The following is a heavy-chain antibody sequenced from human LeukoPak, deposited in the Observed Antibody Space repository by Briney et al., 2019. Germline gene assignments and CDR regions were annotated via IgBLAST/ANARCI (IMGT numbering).Heavy chain of an antibody. Sequence: ASVKVSCKASGYTFTGYYMHWVRQAPGQGLEWMGWINPNSGGTNYAQKFQGRVTMTRDTSISTAYMELSRLRSDDTAVYYCARDLPNDYYDSSGYRGGPLFDPWGQGTLVTVSS. CDR1: GYTFTGYY. D-gene: IGHD3-22*01. J-gene: IGHJ5*02. V-gene: IGHV1-2*02. CDR3: ARDLPNDYYDSSGYRGGPLFDP. CDR2: INPNSGGT.